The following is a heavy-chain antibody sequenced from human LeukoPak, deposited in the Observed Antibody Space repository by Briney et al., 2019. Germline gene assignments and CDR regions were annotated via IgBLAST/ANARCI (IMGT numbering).Heavy chain of an antibody. CDR3: ARDSIRGVRLLDY. J-gene: IGHJ4*02. V-gene: IGHV1-2*05. CDR2: ISPDSGGT. D-gene: IGHD3-3*01. Sequence: GASVKVSCKASGYTFTGYYIHWVRQAPGQGPEWMGRISPDSGGTNYAQKFQGRVTVTGDSSISTTYMELSGLTSDDTVVYYCARDSIRGVRLLDYWGQGTLVTVSS. CDR1: GYTFTGYY.